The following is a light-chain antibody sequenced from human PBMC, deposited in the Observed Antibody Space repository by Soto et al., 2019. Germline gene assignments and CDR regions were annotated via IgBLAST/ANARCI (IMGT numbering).Light chain of an antibody. V-gene: IGLV2-14*03. CDR1: SSDVGGYNY. CDR3: SSYTTSNTRQSV. Sequence: QSALTQPASVSGSHGQSITISCTGTSSDVGGYNYVSGYQHHPGKAPKLMIFDVSNRPSGVSNRFSGSKSGNTASLTISGLQPEDEADYYCSSYTTSNTRQSVFGIAAKVTVL. CDR2: DVS. J-gene: IGLJ1*01.